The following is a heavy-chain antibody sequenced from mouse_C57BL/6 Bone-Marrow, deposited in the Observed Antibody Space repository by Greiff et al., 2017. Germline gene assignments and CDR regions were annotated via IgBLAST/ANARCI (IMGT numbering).Heavy chain of an antibody. V-gene: IGHV1-55*01. J-gene: IGHJ2*01. CDR2: IYPTSGRT. Sequence: VQRVESGAELVKPGASVKMSCKASGYTFTSYWITWVKQRPGQGLEWIGDIYPTSGRTNYNEKFTSKAILTVDTSSNTAYMQLSSLTSDDSAVFYCARSGPLGRSFDYWGQGTTLTVSS. CDR1: GYTFTSYW. D-gene: IGHD4-1*01. CDR3: ARSGPLGRSFDY.